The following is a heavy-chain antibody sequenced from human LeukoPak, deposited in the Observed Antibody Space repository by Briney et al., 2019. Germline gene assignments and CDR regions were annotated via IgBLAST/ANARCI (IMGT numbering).Heavy chain of an antibody. J-gene: IGHJ4*02. D-gene: IGHD3-22*01. CDR3: AREGDNYDSSYLDY. CDR1: GYTFTSYG. CDR2: INTNTGNP. Sequence: ASVKVSCKASGYTFTSYGISWVRQAPGQGLEWMGWINTNTGNPTYAQGFTGRFVFSLDTSVSTAYLQISSLKAEDTAVYYCAREGDNYDSSYLDYWGQGTLVTVSS. V-gene: IGHV7-4-1*02.